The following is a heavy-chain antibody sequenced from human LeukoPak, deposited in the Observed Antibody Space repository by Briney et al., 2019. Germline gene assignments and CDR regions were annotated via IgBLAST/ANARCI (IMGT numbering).Heavy chain of an antibody. CDR1: GFTFSNSA. CDR2: VIVGSGST. Sequence: SVKVSCKTSGFTFSNSAIQWVRQARGQPHEWIGWVIVGSGSTSYAQKSQGRVTMTRDMSTSTVYMELSSLGSEDTAVYYCAREAYGSGSYLSNAFDIWGQGTMVTVSS. J-gene: IGHJ3*02. V-gene: IGHV1-58*02. CDR3: AREAYGSGSYLSNAFDI. D-gene: IGHD3-10*01.